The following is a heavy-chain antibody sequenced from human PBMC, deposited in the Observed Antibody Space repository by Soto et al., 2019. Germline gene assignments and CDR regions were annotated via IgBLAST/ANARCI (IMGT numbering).Heavy chain of an antibody. J-gene: IGHJ4*02. D-gene: IGHD2-2*01. V-gene: IGHV4-31*03. Sequence: PSETLSLTCTVSGGSISSGGYYWSWIRQHPGKGLEWIGYISYSGSTYYNPSLQSRLTISVDTSKNQFSLKLSSVTAADTAVYYCVRELPYCPSTSCYAEYWGPGTLVTVSS. CDR3: VRELPYCPSTSCYAEY. CDR2: ISYSGST. CDR1: GGSISSGGYY.